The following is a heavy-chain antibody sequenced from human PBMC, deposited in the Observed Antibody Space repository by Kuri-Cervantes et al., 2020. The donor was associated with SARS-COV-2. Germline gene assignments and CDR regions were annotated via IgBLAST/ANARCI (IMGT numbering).Heavy chain of an antibody. CDR3: ARDGVADYYYYYMDV. Sequence: GESLKISCAASGFTFSSYGMHWVRQAPGKGLEWVAVIWYDGSNKYYADSVKGRFTISRDNSKNTLYLQMNSLRAEDTAVYYCARDGVADYYYYYMDVWGKGPRSPSP. D-gene: IGHD2-15*01. CDR1: GFTFSSYG. J-gene: IGHJ6*03. V-gene: IGHV3-33*01. CDR2: IWYDGSNK.